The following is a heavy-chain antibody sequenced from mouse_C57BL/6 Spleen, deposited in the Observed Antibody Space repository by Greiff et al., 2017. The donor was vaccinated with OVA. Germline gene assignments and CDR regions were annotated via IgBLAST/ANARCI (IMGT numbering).Heavy chain of an antibody. J-gene: IGHJ1*03. CDR1: GYTFTDYE. Sequence: QVQLKESGAELVRPGASVTLSCKASGYTFTDYEMHWVKQTPVHGLEWIGAIDPETGGTAYNQKFKGKAILTADKSSSTAYMELRSLTSEDSAVYYCTRSDGNYDWYFDVWGTGTTVTVSS. CDR2: IDPETGGT. V-gene: IGHV1-15*01. D-gene: IGHD2-1*01. CDR3: TRSDGNYDWYFDV.